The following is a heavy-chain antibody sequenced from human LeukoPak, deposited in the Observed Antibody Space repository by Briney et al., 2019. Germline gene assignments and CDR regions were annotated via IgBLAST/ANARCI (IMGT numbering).Heavy chain of an antibody. V-gene: IGHV4-39*01. CDR2: IYYSGNT. CDR1: GGFIGSTTCY. Sequence: SGTLPLTYTVSGGFIGSTTCYWGWIRQPPGKGLEWIASIYYSGNTYYNASVESRVTISIDTSKNQFSLKLNSMSATDTAVYFCARQPVVNRGAVASNFDSWGQGTLVTVSA. J-gene: IGHJ4*02. CDR3: ARQPVVNRGAVASNFDS. D-gene: IGHD6-19*01.